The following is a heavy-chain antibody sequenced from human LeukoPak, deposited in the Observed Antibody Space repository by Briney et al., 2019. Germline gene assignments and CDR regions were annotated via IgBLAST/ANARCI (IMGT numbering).Heavy chain of an antibody. Sequence: ASVKVSCKASGYTFTGYYMHWVRQAPGQGFEWMGRINPNSGGTNYAQKFQGRVTMTRDTSISTAYMELSRLRSDDTAVYYCARDSDYYGSGSYFAWGQGTLVTVSS. D-gene: IGHD3-10*01. CDR1: GYTFTGYY. V-gene: IGHV1-2*06. J-gene: IGHJ5*02. CDR2: INPNSGGT. CDR3: ARDSDYYGSGSYFA.